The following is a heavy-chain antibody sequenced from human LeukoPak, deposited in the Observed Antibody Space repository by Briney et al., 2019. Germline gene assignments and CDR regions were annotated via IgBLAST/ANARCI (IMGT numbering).Heavy chain of an antibody. J-gene: IGHJ3*02. D-gene: IGHD2-2*01. CDR2: ISSSSSYI. Sequence: GGSLRLSCAASGFTFSSYSMTWVRQAPGKGLEWASSISSSSSYIYYADSVKGRFTISRDNAKNSLYLQMNSLRTEDTAVYYCAREYCSSTSCYRDAFDIWGQGTMVTVSS. CDR3: AREYCSSTSCYRDAFDI. V-gene: IGHV3-21*01. CDR1: GFTFSSYS.